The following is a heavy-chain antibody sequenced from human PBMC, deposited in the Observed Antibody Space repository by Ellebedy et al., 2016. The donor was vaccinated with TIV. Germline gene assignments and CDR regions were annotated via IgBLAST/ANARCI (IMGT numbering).Heavy chain of an antibody. J-gene: IGHJ4*02. CDR3: ARTVVPMIVVVTTVEYYFDY. D-gene: IGHD3-22*01. Sequence: SVKVSXKASGGTFSKNTFNWVRQAPGQGLEWMGGLIPFFGTPNYAQKFQGRVTISADESTSTAYMELSSLRSEDTAMYYCARTVVPMIVVVTTVEYYFDYWGQGTLVTVSS. CDR2: LIPFFGTP. V-gene: IGHV1-69*13. CDR1: GGTFSKNT.